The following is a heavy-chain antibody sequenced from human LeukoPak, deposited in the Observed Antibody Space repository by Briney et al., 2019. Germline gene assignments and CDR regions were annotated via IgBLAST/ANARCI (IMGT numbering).Heavy chain of an antibody. J-gene: IGHJ3*02. Sequence: SETLSLTCTVSGGSISSYYWSWIRQPPGKGLEWTGYIYYSGSTNYNPSLKSRVTISVDTSKNQFSLKLSSVTAADTAVYYCARDAHHYYDSSGYYWGHAFDIWGQGTMVTVSS. CDR1: GGSISSYY. CDR3: ARDAHHYYDSSGYYWGHAFDI. CDR2: IYYSGST. D-gene: IGHD3-22*01. V-gene: IGHV4-59*01.